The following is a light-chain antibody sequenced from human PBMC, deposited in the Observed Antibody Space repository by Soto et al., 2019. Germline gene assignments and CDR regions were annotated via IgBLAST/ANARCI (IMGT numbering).Light chain of an antibody. V-gene: IGKV1-12*01. CDR2: AAS. J-gene: IGKJ4*01. CDR1: QGISSW. CDR3: QQADTFPLT. Sequence: DIQMTQSPSSVSASVGDRVTITCRASQGISSWVAWYQQKPGKAPNLLIYAASSLQSGVPSRFSGSGSGTQFTLTISSLQPEDFPTYYCQQADTFPLTFGGETKVEIK.